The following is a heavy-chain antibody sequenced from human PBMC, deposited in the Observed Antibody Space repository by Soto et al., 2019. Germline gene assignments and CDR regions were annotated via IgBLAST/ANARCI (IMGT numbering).Heavy chain of an antibody. Sequence: GGSLRLSCAASGFTFSSYAMHWVRQAPGKGLEWVAVISYDGSNKYYADSVKGRFTISRDNSKNTLYLQMNSLRAEDTAVYYCARDLSGYDQESDSDYYYGMDVWGQGTTVTVSS. D-gene: IGHD5-12*01. V-gene: IGHV3-30-3*01. J-gene: IGHJ6*02. CDR1: GFTFSSYA. CDR3: ARDLSGYDQESDSDYYYGMDV. CDR2: ISYDGSNK.